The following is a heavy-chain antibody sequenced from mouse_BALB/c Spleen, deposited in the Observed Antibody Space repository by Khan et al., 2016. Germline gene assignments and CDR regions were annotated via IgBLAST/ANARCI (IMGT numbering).Heavy chain of an antibody. D-gene: IGHD1-1*01. CDR3: NALYYGSDVYFNY. J-gene: IGHJ2*01. Sequence: VQLKQSGAELVRSGASVKLSCTASVFNIKDYYMHWVKQRPEQGLEWIGWIDPENGDTEYAPKFQGKATMTADTSYNAAYLQFSSLTSEDSAVYYCNALYYGSDVYFNYWGQGTTLTGSS. CDR2: IDPENGDT. CDR1: VFNIKDYY. V-gene: IGHV14-4*02.